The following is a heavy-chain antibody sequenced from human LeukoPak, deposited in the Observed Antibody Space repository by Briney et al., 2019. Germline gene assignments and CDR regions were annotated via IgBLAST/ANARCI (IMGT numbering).Heavy chain of an antibody. J-gene: IGHJ5*02. CDR1: GFTFSSYG. V-gene: IGHV3-30*02. Sequence: GGSLTLSCAASGFTFSSYGMHWVRQAPGKGLEWVAFIRYDGSNKYYADSVKGRFTISRDNSKNTLYLQMNSLRAEDTAVYYCARLPVAATPNNWFDPWGQGTLVTVSS. D-gene: IGHD2-15*01. CDR2: IRYDGSNK. CDR3: ARLPVAATPNNWFDP.